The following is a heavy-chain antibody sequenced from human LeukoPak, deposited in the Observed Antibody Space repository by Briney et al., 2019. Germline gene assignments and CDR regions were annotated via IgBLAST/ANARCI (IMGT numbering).Heavy chain of an antibody. CDR2: IWHDGSNK. D-gene: IGHD3-3*01. Sequence: PGGSLRLSCAASGFSFSTYGMHWVRQAPGKGLEWVAVIWHDGSNKYYGDSVKGRFTISRDNSKNMLYLQMNSLRAEDTAVYYCARDRFLEWSFDYWGQGTLVTVSS. CDR3: ARDRFLEWSFDY. CDR1: GFSFSTYG. J-gene: IGHJ4*02. V-gene: IGHV3-33*01.